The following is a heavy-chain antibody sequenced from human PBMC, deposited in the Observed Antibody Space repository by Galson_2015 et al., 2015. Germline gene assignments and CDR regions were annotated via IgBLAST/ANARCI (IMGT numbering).Heavy chain of an antibody. Sequence: LVKVSCKVSGYTLTELSMHWVRQAPGQGLEWMGGIIPIFGTANYAQKFQGRVTITADESTSTAYMELSSLRSEDTAVYYCARDTAAAGPHYYYYYGMDVWGQGTTVTVSS. CDR2: IIPIFGTA. CDR3: ARDTAAAGPHYYYYYGMDV. CDR1: GYTLTELS. D-gene: IGHD6-13*01. V-gene: IGHV1-69*13. J-gene: IGHJ6*02.